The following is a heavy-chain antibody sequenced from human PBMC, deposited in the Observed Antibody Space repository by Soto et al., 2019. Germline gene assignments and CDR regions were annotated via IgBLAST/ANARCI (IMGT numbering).Heavy chain of an antibody. CDR2: IWYDATNE. CDR3: ARDDIPGISVAIYGMDV. V-gene: IGHV3-33*01. D-gene: IGHD6-19*01. Sequence: PGGSLRLSCAASGFTFNNYGMHWVRQAPGKGLEWVAVIWYDATNEYYADSVRGRFTISRDNSKNTLYLQMNCLRAEDTAVYYCARDDIPGISVAIYGMDVWGQGTKVTVSS. J-gene: IGHJ6*02. CDR1: GFTFNNYG.